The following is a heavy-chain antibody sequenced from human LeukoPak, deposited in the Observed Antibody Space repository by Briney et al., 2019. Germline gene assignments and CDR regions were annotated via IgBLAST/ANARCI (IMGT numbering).Heavy chain of an antibody. D-gene: IGHD1-26*01. CDR3: ARDRIKSGSYYFDY. Sequence: GGSLRLSCAASAFTFSDYSMNWVRQAPGKGLEWVSYISGRSSTIYYADSVKGRFTISRDNAKNSLYLQMNSLRAEDTAVYYCARDRIKSGSYYFDYWGQGTLVTASS. CDR1: AFTFSDYS. CDR2: ISGRSSTI. V-gene: IGHV3-48*01. J-gene: IGHJ4*02.